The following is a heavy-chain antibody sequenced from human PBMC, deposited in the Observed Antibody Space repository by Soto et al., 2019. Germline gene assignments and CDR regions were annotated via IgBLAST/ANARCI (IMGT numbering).Heavy chain of an antibody. D-gene: IGHD3-22*01. J-gene: IGHJ4*02. CDR3: AKPESSYSWGNGPDY. V-gene: IGHV3-11*01. CDR2: VSSSGSSI. Sequence: GGSLRLSCAASGFTFSDYYMSWIRQAPGKGLEWVSYVSSSGSSIYYADSVKGRFTISRDNAKNTLFLQMNSLRAEDTAVYYCAKPESSYSWGNGPDYWGQGTLVTVSS. CDR1: GFTFSDYY.